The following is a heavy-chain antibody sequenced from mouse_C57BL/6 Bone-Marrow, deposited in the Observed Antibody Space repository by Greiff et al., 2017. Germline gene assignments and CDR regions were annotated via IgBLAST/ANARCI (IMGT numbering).Heavy chain of an antibody. Sequence: EVQLQQSGAELVRPGASVKLSCTVSGFNIKDYYMHWVKQRPEPGLEWMGRIDPEDGDNEYAPTFQGKATMTADTSSNTAYLLLSSLTSEATAIYYCTTGGTFDGFFLFDYWGQGTTLTVSS. CDR2: IDPEDGDN. J-gene: IGHJ2*01. V-gene: IGHV14-1*01. CDR1: GFNIKDYY. D-gene: IGHD2-3*01. CDR3: TTGGTFDGFFLFDY.